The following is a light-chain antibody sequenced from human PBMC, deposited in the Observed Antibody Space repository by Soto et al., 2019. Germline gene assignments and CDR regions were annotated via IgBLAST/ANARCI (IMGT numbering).Light chain of an antibody. CDR2: GAS. Sequence: GLTQSPGTLSLSPGERATLSCRASQSVGSSLSWYQQKPGQAPRLLFYGASNRATAIPDRFSGSGFGTDFTLTITRLEPEDFAVYYCQQYDGSPQTFGPGTKVDVK. V-gene: IGKV3-20*01. CDR1: QSVGSS. CDR3: QQYDGSPQT. J-gene: IGKJ1*01.